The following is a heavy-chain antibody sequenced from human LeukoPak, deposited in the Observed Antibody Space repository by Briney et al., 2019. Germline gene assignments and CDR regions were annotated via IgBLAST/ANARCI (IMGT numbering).Heavy chain of an antibody. CDR2: INPNSGGT. D-gene: IGHD6-13*01. J-gene: IGHJ5*02. V-gene: IGHV1-2*06. CDR3: ARRIAAAGTWWFDP. CDR1: GYTFTGYY. Sequence: ASVMVSCKASGYTFTGYYMHWVRQAPGQGLEWMGRINPNSGGTNYAQKFQGRVTMTRDTSISTAYMELSRLRSDDTAVYYCARRIAAAGTWWFDPWGQGTLVTVSS.